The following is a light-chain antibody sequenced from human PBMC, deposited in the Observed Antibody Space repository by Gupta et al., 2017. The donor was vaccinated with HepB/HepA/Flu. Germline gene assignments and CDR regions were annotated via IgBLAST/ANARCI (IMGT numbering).Light chain of an antibody. CDR1: SSDVGGYNY. CDR3: SSYTISSTEI. V-gene: IGLV2-14*03. J-gene: IGLJ2*01. CDR2: DVS. Sequence: QSALTQPASVSGSPGQSITISCTATSSDVGGYNYVSWYQQLPGKAPKVLIYDVSNRPSGVSDRFSGSQSGYTASLTISGLQAQDEADYYCSSYTISSTEIFGGGTKLTVL.